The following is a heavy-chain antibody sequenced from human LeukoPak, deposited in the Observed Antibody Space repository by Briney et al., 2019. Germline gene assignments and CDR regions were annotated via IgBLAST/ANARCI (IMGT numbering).Heavy chain of an antibody. CDR1: GYTFTSYY. D-gene: IGHD5-12*01. J-gene: IGHJ6*03. CDR2: INPSGGST. V-gene: IGHV1-46*01. Sequence: GASVKISCKASGYTFTSYYMHWVRQAPGQGLEWMGIINPSGGSTSYAQKFQGRVTMTRDTSTSTVYMELSSLRSEDTAVYYCARDMATYPSRYYYYMDVWGKGTTVTVSS. CDR3: ARDMATYPSRYYYYMDV.